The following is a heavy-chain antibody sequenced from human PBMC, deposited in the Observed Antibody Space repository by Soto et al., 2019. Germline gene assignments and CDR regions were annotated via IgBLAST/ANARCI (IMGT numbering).Heavy chain of an antibody. J-gene: IGHJ5*02. Sequence: KQSQTLSLTCAISGDSVSSNSAAWNWIRQSPSRGLEWLGRTYYRSKWYNDYAVSVKSRITINPDTSKNQFSLQLNSVTPEDTAVYYCARDFICSGGSCYFRWFDPWGQGTLVTVSS. V-gene: IGHV6-1*01. CDR2: TYYRSKWYN. CDR1: GDSVSSNSAA. D-gene: IGHD2-15*01. CDR3: ARDFICSGGSCYFRWFDP.